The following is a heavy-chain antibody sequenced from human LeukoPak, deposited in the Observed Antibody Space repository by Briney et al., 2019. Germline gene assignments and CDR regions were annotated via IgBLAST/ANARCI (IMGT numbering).Heavy chain of an antibody. V-gene: IGHV3-30*02. CDR2: IRYDGSNK. J-gene: IGHJ4*02. CDR1: GFTFSSYG. Sequence: GGSLRLSCAASGFTFSSYGMHWVRQAPGKGLEWVAFIRYDGSNKYYADSVKGRFTISRDNSKNTLYLQMNSLRAEDTAVYYCAKDLLNSYTISSHYYGSGSLDYWGQGTLVTVSS. CDR3: AKDLLNSYTISSHYYGSGSLDY. D-gene: IGHD3-10*01.